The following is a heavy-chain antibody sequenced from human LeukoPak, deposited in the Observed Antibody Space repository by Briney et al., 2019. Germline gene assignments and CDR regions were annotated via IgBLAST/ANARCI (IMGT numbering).Heavy chain of an antibody. V-gene: IGHV1-3*01. CDR1: GYTFTSCA. CDR3: ARDAPSAFDLRYYYYYYGMDV. D-gene: IGHD3-16*01. Sequence: ASVKVSCKASGYTFTSCAMHWVRQAPGQRLEWMGWINAGNGNTKYSQKFQGRVTMTTDTSTSTAYMELRSLRSDDTAVYYCARDAPSAFDLRYYYYYYGMDVWGQGTTVTVSS. J-gene: IGHJ6*02. CDR2: INAGNGNT.